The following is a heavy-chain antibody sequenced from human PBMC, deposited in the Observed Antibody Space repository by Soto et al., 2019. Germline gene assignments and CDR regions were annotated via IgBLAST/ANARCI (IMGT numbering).Heavy chain of an antibody. CDR2: ISAYNGNT. Sequence: ASVKVSCKASGYTFTSYGISWVRQAPGQGLEWMGWISAYNGNTNYAQKLQGRVTMTTDTSTSTAYMELRSLRSDDTAVYYCARXLGYDSSGYYYSSAFDIWGQGTMVTVSS. CDR3: ARXLGYDSSGYYYSSAFDI. CDR1: GYTFTSYG. D-gene: IGHD3-22*01. J-gene: IGHJ3*02. V-gene: IGHV1-18*01.